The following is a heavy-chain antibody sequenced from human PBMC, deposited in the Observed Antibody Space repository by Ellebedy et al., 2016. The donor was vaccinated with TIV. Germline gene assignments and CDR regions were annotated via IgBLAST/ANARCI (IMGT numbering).Heavy chain of an antibody. V-gene: IGHV3-23*01. J-gene: IGHJ6*02. CDR3: TKDSDECSGSSCPNPRGLYHGMDG. Sequence: GESLKISCAASRFSFSLYPMSCVRHAPGKVPQWVTGIRASPGRPYYADSVKGRFTISRDNSRNTLYLQMNSLRVEDTALYYWTKDSDECSGSSCPNPRGLYHGMDGWGQGTPVTVSS. CDR2: IRASPGRP. CDR1: RFSFSLYP. D-gene: IGHD1-26*01.